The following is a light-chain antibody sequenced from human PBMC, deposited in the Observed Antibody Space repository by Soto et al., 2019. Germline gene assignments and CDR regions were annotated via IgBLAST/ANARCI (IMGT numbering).Light chain of an antibody. V-gene: IGKV3-15*01. CDR2: GAS. CDR1: QSVDSY. CDR3: KQYKEWPPFT. J-gene: IGKJ5*01. Sequence: EIVLTQSPASLSLSPGERATLSCRASQSVDSYLVWYQQKPGQAPRLLILGASTRATGIPARFSGSGSGTEFTLSISSLQSEDFAVYYCKQYKEWPPFTFGQGTRLEI.